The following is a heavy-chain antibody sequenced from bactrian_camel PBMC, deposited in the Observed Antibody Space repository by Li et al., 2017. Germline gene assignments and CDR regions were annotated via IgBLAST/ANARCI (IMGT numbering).Heavy chain of an antibody. CDR3: AAGSPWTQQQAMSRWGYNY. J-gene: IGHJ4*01. CDR1: GFVFNYHV. CDR2: IFDRT. V-gene: IGHV3-1*01. D-gene: IGHD5*01. Sequence: VQLVESGGGLVQPGGSLRLSCAASGFVFNYHVMTWARQAPGKEREGVAAIFDRTYYADSVKGRFTISADDAKKTLFLQMTDLKPEDTAMYYCAAGSPWTQQQAMSRWGYNYWGQGTQVTVS.